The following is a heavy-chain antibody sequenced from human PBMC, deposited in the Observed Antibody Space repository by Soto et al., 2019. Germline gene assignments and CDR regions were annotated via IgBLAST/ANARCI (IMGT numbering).Heavy chain of an antibody. CDR2: IIPILGIA. J-gene: IGHJ4*02. V-gene: IGHV1-69*04. D-gene: IGHD3-9*01. CDR1: GGTFSSYT. Sequence: ASVKVSCKASGGTFSSYTISWVRQAPGQGLEWMGRIIPILGIANYAQKFQGRVTITADKSTSTAYMELSSLRSEDTAVYYCARELGSNDYDILTYYFDYWGQGTLVTVSS. CDR3: ARELGSNDYDILTYYFDY.